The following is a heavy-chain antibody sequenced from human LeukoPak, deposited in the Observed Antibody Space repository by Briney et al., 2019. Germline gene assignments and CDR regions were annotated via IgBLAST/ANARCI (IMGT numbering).Heavy chain of an antibody. CDR2: IYYSGST. CDR3: ARHGFLEWFY. D-gene: IGHD3-3*01. Sequence: SETLSLTCTVSGGSLSSSSYYWGWIRQPPGKGLEWIGSIYYSGSTYYNPSLKSRVTISVDTSKNQFSLKLSSVTAADTAVYYCARHGFLEWFYWGQGTLVTVSS. J-gene: IGHJ4*02. V-gene: IGHV4-39*01. CDR1: GGSLSSSSYY.